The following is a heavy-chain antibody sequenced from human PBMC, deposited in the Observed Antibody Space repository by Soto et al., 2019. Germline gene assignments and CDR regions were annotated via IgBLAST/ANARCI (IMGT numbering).Heavy chain of an antibody. D-gene: IGHD6-6*01. CDR3: AKGPRGLLSYSSSPDPLNY. V-gene: IGHV3-30*18. Sequence: GGSLRLSCAASGFTFSSYGMHWVRQAPGKGLEWVAVISYDGSNKYYADSVKGRFTISRDNSKNTLYLQMNSLRAEDTAVYYCAKGPRGLLSYSSSPDPLNYWGQGTLVTVSS. CDR2: ISYDGSNK. CDR1: GFTFSSYG. J-gene: IGHJ4*02.